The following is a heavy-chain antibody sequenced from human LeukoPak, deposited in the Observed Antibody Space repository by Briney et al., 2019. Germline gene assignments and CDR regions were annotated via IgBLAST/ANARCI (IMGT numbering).Heavy chain of an antibody. CDR1: GFTFSSYG. CDR3: ARADSMIVVVTTFDY. D-gene: IGHD3-22*01. Sequence: RGSLRLSCAASGFTFSSYGMHWVRQAPGKGLEWVAVIWYDGSNKYYADSVKGRFTISRDNSKNTLYLQMNSLRAEDTAVYYCARADSMIVVVTTFDYWGQGTLVTVSS. J-gene: IGHJ4*02. CDR2: IWYDGSNK. V-gene: IGHV3-33*08.